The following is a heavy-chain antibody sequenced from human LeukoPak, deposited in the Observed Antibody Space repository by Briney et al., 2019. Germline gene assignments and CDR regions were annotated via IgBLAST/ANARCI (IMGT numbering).Heavy chain of an antibody. CDR2: ISAYNGNT. CDR3: ARDSKHGDYYYYYGMDV. CDR1: VYTLTSYG. D-gene: IGHD4-17*01. V-gene: IGHV1-18*01. Sequence: ASVKVSCKASVYTLTSYGISWVRQAPGQGLESMGWISAYNGNTNYAQKLQGRVTMTTDTSTSTAYMEMRSLRSDDTAVYYCARDSKHGDYYYYYGMDVWGQGTTVTVSS. J-gene: IGHJ6*02.